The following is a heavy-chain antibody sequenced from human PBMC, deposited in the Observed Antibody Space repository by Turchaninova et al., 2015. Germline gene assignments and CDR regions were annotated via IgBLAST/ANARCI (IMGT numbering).Heavy chain of an antibody. CDR1: GFTFSSYE. CDR2: ISSSGSTI. D-gene: IGHD3-22*01. Sequence: EVQLVKSGGGLVQHGGSLGLSCAASGFTFSSYEMNWVRQAPGKGLEWVSYISSSGSTIYYADSVKGRFTISRDNAKNSLYLQMNSLRAEDTAVYYCATSDHSSGFYWGQGTLVTVSS. CDR3: ATSDHSSGFY. J-gene: IGHJ4*02. V-gene: IGHV3-48*03.